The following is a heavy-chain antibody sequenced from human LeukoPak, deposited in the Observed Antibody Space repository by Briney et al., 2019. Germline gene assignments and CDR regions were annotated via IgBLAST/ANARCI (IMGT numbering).Heavy chain of an antibody. CDR2: IFHSGST. CDR3: ARDPLSYGFSPAFDI. J-gene: IGHJ3*02. V-gene: IGHV4-38-2*02. CDR1: GYSISSGYY. Sequence: KPSETLSLTCTVSGYSISSGYYWSWIRQPPGKGLEWIGSIFHSGSTDYNPSLKSRVIISVDKSKNQFSLRLNSVTAADTAVYFCARDPLSYGFSPAFDIWGQGTMVTVSS. D-gene: IGHD5-18*01.